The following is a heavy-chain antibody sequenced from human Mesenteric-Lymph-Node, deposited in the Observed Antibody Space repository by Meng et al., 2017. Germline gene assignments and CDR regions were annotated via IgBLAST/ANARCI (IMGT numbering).Heavy chain of an antibody. V-gene: IGHV1-2*02. J-gene: IGHJ5*02. CDR3: ARGLGGYCSSTSCLFDP. CDR1: GYTFTGYY. D-gene: IGHD2-2*01. Sequence: ASVKVSCKASGYTFTGYYMHWVRQAPGQGLEWMGWINPNSGGTNYAQKFQGRVTITRNTSISTAYMELSSLRSEDTAMYYCARGLGGYCSSTSCLFDPWGQGTLVTVSS. CDR2: INPNSGGT.